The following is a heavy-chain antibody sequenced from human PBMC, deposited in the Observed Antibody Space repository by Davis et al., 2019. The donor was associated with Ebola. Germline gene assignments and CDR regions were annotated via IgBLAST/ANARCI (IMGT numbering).Heavy chain of an antibody. Sequence: GGSLRLSCAASGFTFGDYAMHWVRHAPGKGLEWVSGISWNSGSIGPGDSVKGRFTISRDNAKNSLYLQMNSLRAEDTAVYYCARVSNSYGMDVWGQGTTVTVSS. D-gene: IGHD5-24*01. J-gene: IGHJ6*02. CDR2: ISWNSGSI. CDR3: ARVSNSYGMDV. V-gene: IGHV3-9*01. CDR1: GFTFGDYA.